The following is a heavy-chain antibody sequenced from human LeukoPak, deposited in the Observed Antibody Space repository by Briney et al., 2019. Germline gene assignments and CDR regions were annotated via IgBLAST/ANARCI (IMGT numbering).Heavy chain of an antibody. CDR2: VNGDTT. V-gene: IGHV3-23*01. CDR1: GFTFSNFP. J-gene: IGHJ4*01. D-gene: IGHD3-22*01. Sequence: GGSLRLSCAASGFTFSNFPMSWVRQAPGKGLEWVSAVNGDTTFYADSVKGRFTISRDNSKNTLYLQMHSLRAEDTAVYYCAKEVHDSSGFTADYWGQGTLVTVSS. CDR3: AKEVHDSSGFTADY.